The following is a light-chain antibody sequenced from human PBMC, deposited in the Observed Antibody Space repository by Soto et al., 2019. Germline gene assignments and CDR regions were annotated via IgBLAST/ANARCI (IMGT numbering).Light chain of an antibody. V-gene: IGKV3-15*01. CDR2: GAS. CDR1: QSISSS. CDR3: HQYNNWLSLT. J-gene: IGKJ4*01. Sequence: IVMTQSPATLSVSPGERATLSCRASQSISSSLAWYQQKPGQAPRLLIYGASTRATNIPARFSGSGSGTEFTLTVSSLQSEDFGVYYCHQYNNWLSLTFGGGTKVDI.